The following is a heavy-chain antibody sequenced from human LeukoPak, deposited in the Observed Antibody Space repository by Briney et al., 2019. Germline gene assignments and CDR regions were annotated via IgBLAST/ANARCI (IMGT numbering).Heavy chain of an antibody. CDR2: IYYSGST. V-gene: IGHV4-31*03. J-gene: IGHJ4*02. Sequence: SETLSLTRTVSGGSISSGGYSWSWIRQHPGKGLEWIGYIYYSGSTYYNPSLKSRVTISVDTSKNQFSLKLSSVTAADTAVYYCARVSRLYSSSWYDYAFDYWGQGTLVTVSP. D-gene: IGHD6-13*01. CDR3: ARVSRLYSSSWYDYAFDY. CDR1: GGSISSGGYS.